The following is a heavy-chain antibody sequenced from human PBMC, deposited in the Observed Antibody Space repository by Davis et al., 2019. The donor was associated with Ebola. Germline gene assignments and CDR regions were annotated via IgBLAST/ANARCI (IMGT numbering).Heavy chain of an antibody. Sequence: GESLKISCAAYGFTFTNTWMSWVRQAPGKGLEWVGRIQSIPDGGTTEYAAPVKGRFTISRDNAKSSLYLQMNSLTAEDTAVYYCARDFLGLYAMDVWGQGTTVTVSS. CDR1: GFTFTNTW. V-gene: IGHV3-15*01. D-gene: IGHD6-19*01. J-gene: IGHJ6*02. CDR3: ARDFLGLYAMDV. CDR2: IQSIPDGGTT.